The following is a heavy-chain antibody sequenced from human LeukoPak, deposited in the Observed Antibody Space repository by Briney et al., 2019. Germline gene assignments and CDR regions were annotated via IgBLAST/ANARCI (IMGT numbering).Heavy chain of an antibody. D-gene: IGHD3-10*01. CDR1: GGSFSGYY. J-gene: IGHJ4*02. Sequence: SETLSLTCAVYGGSFSGYYWSWIRQPPGKGLEWIGEINHSVSTNYNPYLKSRFTISVDTSKNQFSLKLSSVTAADTAVYYCARRRVRGAAFDYWGQGTLVTVSS. CDR2: INHSVST. CDR3: ARRRVRGAAFDY. V-gene: IGHV4-34*01.